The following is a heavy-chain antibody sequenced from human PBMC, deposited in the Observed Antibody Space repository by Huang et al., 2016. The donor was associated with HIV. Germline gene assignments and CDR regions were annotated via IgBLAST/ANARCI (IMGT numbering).Heavy chain of an antibody. CDR1: GFTFNNYA. CDR3: AKGFSDYYYYFDY. CDR2: IRGSGGST. Sequence: EVHLLESGGGLVQPGGSLRLSCAASGFTFNNYAMSWVRQAPGKGLEWVSAIRGSGGSTYYADSVKGRFTISRDNSKNTLYLRLNSLRAEDTAVYYCAKGFSDYYYYFDYWGQGTLVTVSS. D-gene: IGHD3-22*01. V-gene: IGHV3-23*01. J-gene: IGHJ4*02.